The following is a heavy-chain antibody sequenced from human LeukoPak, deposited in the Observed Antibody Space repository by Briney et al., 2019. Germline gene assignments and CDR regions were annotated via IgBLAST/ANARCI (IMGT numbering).Heavy chain of an antibody. D-gene: IGHD1-26*01. Sequence: NPSQTLSLTCTVSGDSISSGDHYWSWIRQPPGKGLERIGYIYYSGTTYYNPSLKSRVTISVDTSRNQFSLNLYSVTAADTAVHYCARTSGRTVRGMDVWGQGTTVTVSS. CDR2: IYYSGTT. J-gene: IGHJ6*02. CDR1: GDSISSGDHY. V-gene: IGHV4-30-4*01. CDR3: ARTSGRTVRGMDV.